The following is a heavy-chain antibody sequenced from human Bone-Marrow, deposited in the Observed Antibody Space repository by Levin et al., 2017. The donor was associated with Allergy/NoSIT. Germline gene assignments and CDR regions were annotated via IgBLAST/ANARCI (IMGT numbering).Heavy chain of an antibody. CDR2: VVSKTDGGTP. V-gene: IGHV3-15*04. D-gene: IGHD5-24*01. Sequence: KPGGSLRLSCAASGFTFKNAWMSWVRQAPGKGLEWVGRVVSKTDGGTPDYAAPLRGRFTISRDDSKSTLYLHMKSLKIEDTAVYYCSTRRRGDGHNLVDYWGQGTLVTVSS. CDR1: GFTFKNAW. CDR3: STRRRGDGHNLVDY. J-gene: IGHJ4*02.